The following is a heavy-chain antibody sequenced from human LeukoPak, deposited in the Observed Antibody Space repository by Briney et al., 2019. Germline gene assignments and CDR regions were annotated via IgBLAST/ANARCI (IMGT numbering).Heavy chain of an antibody. D-gene: IGHD2-2*01. V-gene: IGHV3-74*03. CDR1: GFTFSGAW. J-gene: IGHJ4*02. Sequence: GGSLRLSCAASGFTFSGAWIHWVRQVPGKGLVWVSGISNDGSITEYTDSVKGRFTISRDNDKKTVYLQMNSLRAEDTAVYYCIRGPLPAPGIADYWGQGTLVTVSS. CDR3: IRGPLPAPGIADY. CDR2: ISNDGSIT.